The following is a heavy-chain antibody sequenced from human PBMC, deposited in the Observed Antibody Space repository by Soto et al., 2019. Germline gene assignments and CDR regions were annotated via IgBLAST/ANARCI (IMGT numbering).Heavy chain of an antibody. D-gene: IGHD2-15*01. V-gene: IGHV1-2*04. J-gene: IGHJ6*02. CDR1: GYTFTGYY. Sequence: QVQLVQSGAEVKKPGASVKVSCKASGYTFTGYYMHWVRQAPGQGLEWMGWINPNSGGTNYAQKSQGWVTMTRDTSISTAYMELSRLRSDDTAVYYCARANCSGGSCPSYYYYGMDVWGQGTTVTVSS. CDR3: ARANCSGGSCPSYYYYGMDV. CDR2: INPNSGGT.